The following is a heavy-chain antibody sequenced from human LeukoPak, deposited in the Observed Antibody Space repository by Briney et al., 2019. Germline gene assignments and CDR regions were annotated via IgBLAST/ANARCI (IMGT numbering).Heavy chain of an antibody. V-gene: IGHV1-46*01. CDR1: GYTFTSYY. CDR3: AREGLVVPAIDY. J-gene: IGHJ4*02. CDR2: INPSGGST. D-gene: IGHD2-2*01. Sequence: GASVKVSCTASGYTFTSYYMHWVRQAPGQGLEWMGIINPSGGSTSYAQKFQGRVTMTRDTSTSTVYMELSSLRSEDTAVYYCAREGLVVPAIDYWGQGTLVTVSS.